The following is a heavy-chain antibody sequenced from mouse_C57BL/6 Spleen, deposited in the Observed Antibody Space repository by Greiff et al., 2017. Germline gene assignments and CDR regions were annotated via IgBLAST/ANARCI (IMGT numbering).Heavy chain of an antibody. D-gene: IGHD3-2*02. Sequence: EVQLVESGAELVRPGASVKLSCTASGFNIKDDYMHWVKQRPEQGLEWIGWIDPENGDTEYASKFQGKATITADTSSNTAYLQLSSLTSEDTAVYYCTTRSGHYAMDYWGQGTSVTVSS. CDR1: GFNIKDDY. J-gene: IGHJ4*01. CDR3: TTRSGHYAMDY. CDR2: IDPENGDT. V-gene: IGHV14-4*01.